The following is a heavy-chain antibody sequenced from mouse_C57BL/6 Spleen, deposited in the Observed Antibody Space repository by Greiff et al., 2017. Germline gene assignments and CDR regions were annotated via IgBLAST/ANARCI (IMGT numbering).Heavy chain of an antibody. D-gene: IGHD1-1*01. CDR3: ARGGYGSSPYWDFDV. CDR1: GFTFSDYG. J-gene: IGHJ1*03. V-gene: IGHV5-17*01. Sequence: EVKVVESGGGLVKPGGSLKLSCAASGFTFSDYGMHWVRQAPEKGLEWVAYISSGSSTIYYADTVKGRFTISRDNAKNTLFLQMTSLRSEDTAMYYCARGGYGSSPYWDFDVWGTGTTVTVSS. CDR2: ISSGSSTI.